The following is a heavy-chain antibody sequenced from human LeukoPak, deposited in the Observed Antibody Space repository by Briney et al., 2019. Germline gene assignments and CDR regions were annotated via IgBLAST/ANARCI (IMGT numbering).Heavy chain of an antibody. CDR3: ARGQRITMTD. Sequence: SETLSLTCAGYGGSFSAYYWSWIRQPPGKGLEWIGEINHSGSTNYNPSLKRRVAISVDTSRNQFSLRLSSVTAADTAVYYCARGQRITMTDWGQGTLVTVSS. J-gene: IGHJ4*02. V-gene: IGHV4-34*01. CDR1: GGSFSAYY. D-gene: IGHD3-22*01. CDR2: INHSGST.